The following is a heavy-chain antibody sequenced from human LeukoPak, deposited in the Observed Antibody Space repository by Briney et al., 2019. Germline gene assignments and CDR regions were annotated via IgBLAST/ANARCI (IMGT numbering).Heavy chain of an antibody. D-gene: IGHD5-18*01. J-gene: IGHJ4*02. CDR3: ARDSGYSYGPRYYFDY. V-gene: IGHV4-38-2*02. CDR1: GYSISSGYY. Sequence: SETLSLTCAVSGYSISSGYYWGWIRQPPGKGLEWIGSIYHSGSTYYNPSLKSRVTISVDTSKNQFSLELSSVTAADTAVYYCARDSGYSYGPRYYFDYWGQGTLVTVSS. CDR2: IYHSGST.